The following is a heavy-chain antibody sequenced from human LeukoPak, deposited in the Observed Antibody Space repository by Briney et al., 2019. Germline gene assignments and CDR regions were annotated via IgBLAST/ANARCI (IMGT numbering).Heavy chain of an antibody. CDR3: ARADYDSSGSTRKQIDY. V-gene: IGHV4-59*01. D-gene: IGHD3-22*01. CDR1: GGSISSYY. CDR2: IYYSGST. Sequence: PSETLPLTCTVSGGSISSYYWSWIRQPPGKGLEWIGYIYYSGSTNYNPSLKSRVTISVDTSKNQFSLKLSSVTAADTAVYYCARADYDSSGSTRKQIDYWGQGTLVTVSS. J-gene: IGHJ4*02.